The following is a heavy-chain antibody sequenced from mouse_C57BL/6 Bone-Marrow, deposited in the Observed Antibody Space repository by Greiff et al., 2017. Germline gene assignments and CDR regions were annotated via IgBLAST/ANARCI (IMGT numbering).Heavy chain of an antibody. Sequence: EVMLVESGGGLVKPGGSLKLSCAASGFTFSSYAMSWVRQTPEKRLEWVATISDGGSYTYYPDNVKGRFTISRDNAKNNLYLQMSHLKSEDTAMYYCARDLYYGYDWYAMDYWGQGTSVTVSS. J-gene: IGHJ4*01. D-gene: IGHD2-2*01. CDR1: GFTFSSYA. V-gene: IGHV5-4*01. CDR2: ISDGGSYT. CDR3: ARDLYYGYDWYAMDY.